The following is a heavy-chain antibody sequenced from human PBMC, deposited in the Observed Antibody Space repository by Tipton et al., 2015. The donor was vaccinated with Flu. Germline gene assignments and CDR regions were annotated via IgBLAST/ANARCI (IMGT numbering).Heavy chain of an antibody. CDR3: ARLSYYDVDLKNFYFED. J-gene: IGHJ4*02. CDR1: SGSIRSTNYF. Sequence: TLSLTCTVSSGSIRSTNYFCAWIRQPPGKRLELIGSIYPSGTTYYNPSLKSRVTISVDTSKSQFSLMLRPVTAADTAVYYCARLSYYDVDLKNFYFEDWGQGTLVTVSS. V-gene: IGHV4-39*01. CDR2: IYPSGTT. D-gene: IGHD3-10*02.